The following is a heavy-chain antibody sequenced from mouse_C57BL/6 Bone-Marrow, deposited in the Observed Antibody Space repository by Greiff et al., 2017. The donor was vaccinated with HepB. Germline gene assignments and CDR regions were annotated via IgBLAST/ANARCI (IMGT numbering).Heavy chain of an antibody. Sequence: EVQRVESGPGLVKPSQSLSLTCSVTGYSITSGYYWNWIRQFPGNKLEWMGYISYDGSNNYNPSLKNRISITRDTSKNQFFLKLNSVTTEDTATYYCARVLGYYFDYWGQGTTLTVSS. J-gene: IGHJ2*01. CDR3: ARVLGYYFDY. V-gene: IGHV3-6*01. D-gene: IGHD3-3*01. CDR2: ISYDGSN. CDR1: GYSITSGYY.